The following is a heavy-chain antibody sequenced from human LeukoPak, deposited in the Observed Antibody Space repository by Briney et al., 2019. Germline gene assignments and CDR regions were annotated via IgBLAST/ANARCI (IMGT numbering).Heavy chain of an antibody. Sequence: GGSLRLSCAASGFTFSSYAMNWVRQTPGKGLEWVSAIRGSGGSTYYADSVKGRFTISRDNSKNTVYLQMNSLRAEDTAVYYCAKRRGLELLYYYYMDVWGKGTTVTVSS. D-gene: IGHD1-7*01. J-gene: IGHJ6*03. V-gene: IGHV3-23*01. CDR2: IRGSGGST. CDR1: GFTFSSYA. CDR3: AKRRGLELLYYYYMDV.